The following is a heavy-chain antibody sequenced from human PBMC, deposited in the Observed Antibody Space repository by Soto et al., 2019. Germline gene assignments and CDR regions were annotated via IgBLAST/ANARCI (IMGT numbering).Heavy chain of an antibody. J-gene: IGHJ5*02. CDR1: GGSISSSSYY. D-gene: IGHD2-21*02. V-gene: IGHV4-39*01. CDR3: ARHPGGGDFGWFDP. Sequence: SEILSLTCTVSGGSISSSSYYWGWIRQPPGKGLEWIGSIYYSGSTYYNPSLKSRVTISVDTSKNQFSLKLSSVTAADTAVYYCARHPGGGDFGWFDPWGQGTLVTVSS. CDR2: IYYSGST.